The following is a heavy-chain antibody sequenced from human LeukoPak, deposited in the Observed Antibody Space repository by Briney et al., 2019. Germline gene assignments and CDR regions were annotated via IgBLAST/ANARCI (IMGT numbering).Heavy chain of an antibody. CDR2: INPNSGGT. Sequence: ASVKVSCKASGYTFAGYCMHWVRQALGQGLEWTGCINPNSGGTTYAQKFQGRVTMTGDASISTAYMELSRLRSDDTAVYYCARDFTFLRGYSYGATRDDAFDIWGQGTMVTVSS. CDR3: ARDFTFLRGYSYGATRDDAFDI. V-gene: IGHV1-2*02. D-gene: IGHD5-18*01. J-gene: IGHJ3*02. CDR1: GYTFAGYC.